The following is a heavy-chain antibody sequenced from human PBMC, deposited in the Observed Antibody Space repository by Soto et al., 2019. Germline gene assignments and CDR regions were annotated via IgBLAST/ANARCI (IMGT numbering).Heavy chain of an antibody. CDR1: GFTFSAHG. CDR2: ISSDGSHK. V-gene: IGHV3-30*18. Sequence: GGSLRLSCAASGFTFSAHGIHWVRQAPGKGLEWVAVISSDGSHKYYGDSVKGRFTISRDNSKNTVYLQMNSLTIEDTAIYYCAKERSGWPDYWGQGTLVTSPQ. D-gene: IGHD6-19*01. CDR3: AKERSGWPDY. J-gene: IGHJ4*02.